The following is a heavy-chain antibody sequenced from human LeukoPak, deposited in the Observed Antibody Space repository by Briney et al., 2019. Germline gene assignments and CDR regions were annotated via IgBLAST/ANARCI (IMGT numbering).Heavy chain of an antibody. CDR2: IYYSGST. D-gene: IGHD6-19*01. V-gene: IGHV4-59*08. CDR3: ARHVSGWYYFDY. CDR1: GGSISSYY. Sequence: SETLSLTCTVSGGSISSYYWSWIRQPPGEGLEWIGYIYYSGSTNYNPSLKSRVTISVDTSKNQFSLKLSSVTAADTAVYYCARHVSGWYYFDYWGQGTLVTVSS. J-gene: IGHJ4*02.